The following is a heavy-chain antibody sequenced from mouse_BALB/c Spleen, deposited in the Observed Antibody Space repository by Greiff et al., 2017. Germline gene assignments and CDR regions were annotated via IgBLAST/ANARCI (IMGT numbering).Heavy chain of an antibody. CDR1: GYTFSSYW. Sequence: QVQLKQSGAELMKPGASVKISCKATGYTFSSYWIEWVKQRPGHGLEWIGEILPGSGSTNYNEKFKGKATFTADTSSNTAYMQLSSLTSEDSAVYYCARGYGSSYLDDWGQGTTLTVSA. J-gene: IGHJ2*01. D-gene: IGHD1-1*01. V-gene: IGHV1-9*01. CDR3: ARGYGSSYLDD. CDR2: ILPGSGST.